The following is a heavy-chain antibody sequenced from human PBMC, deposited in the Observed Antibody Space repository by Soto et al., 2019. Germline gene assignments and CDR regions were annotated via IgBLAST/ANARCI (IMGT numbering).Heavy chain of an antibody. D-gene: IGHD3-10*01. V-gene: IGHV4-59*08. Sequence: QVQLQESGPGLVKPSETLSLTCTVSGGSISSYYWSWIRQPPGKGLEWFGYIYYSGSTNYNPSLKSRFTISVDTSKNQFSLKLSSVTAADTAVYYCARHPNYYYGSGSSYYYYYYGMDVWGQGTTVTVSS. CDR1: GGSISSYY. J-gene: IGHJ6*02. CDR3: ARHPNYYYGSGSSYYYYYYGMDV. CDR2: IYYSGST.